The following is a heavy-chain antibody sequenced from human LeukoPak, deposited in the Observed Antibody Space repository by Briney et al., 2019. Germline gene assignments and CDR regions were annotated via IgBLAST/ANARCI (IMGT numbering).Heavy chain of an antibody. CDR2: ISWNSGSI. Sequence: SLRLSCAASGFTFDDYAMHWVRQAPGKGLEWVSGISWNSGSIGYADSVKGRFTISRDNAKNSLYLQMNSLRAEDTALYYCAKGDSSWGQGTLVTVSS. CDR1: GFTFDDYA. CDR3: AKGDSS. J-gene: IGHJ5*02. D-gene: IGHD2-15*01. V-gene: IGHV3-9*01.